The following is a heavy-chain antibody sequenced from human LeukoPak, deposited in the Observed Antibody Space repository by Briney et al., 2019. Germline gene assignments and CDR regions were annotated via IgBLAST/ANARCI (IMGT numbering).Heavy chain of an antibody. D-gene: IGHD3-10*01. Sequence: GGSLRLSCVASEFTFNNYAMAWVRQGPGKGLEWVSSISGSGGNTYYADSVKGRFTISRDNSKNTLYLQMNSLRAEDTAVYYCARDGGFGELLDYWGQGTLVTVSS. J-gene: IGHJ4*02. CDR2: ISGSGGNT. CDR1: EFTFNNYA. CDR3: ARDGGFGELLDY. V-gene: IGHV3-23*01.